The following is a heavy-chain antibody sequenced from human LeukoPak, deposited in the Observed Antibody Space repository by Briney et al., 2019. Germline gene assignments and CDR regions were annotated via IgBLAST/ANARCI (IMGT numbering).Heavy chain of an antibody. D-gene: IGHD3-10*02. Sequence: GGSLRLSCAASGFTFSSYEMNWVRQAPGKGLEWVSYISSSGSTIYYADSVRGRFTISRDNAKNSLYLQMNSLRAEDTAVYYWAELGITMIGGVWGKGTTVTISS. CDR2: ISSSGSTI. CDR3: AELGITMIGGV. CDR1: GFTFSSYE. V-gene: IGHV3-48*03. J-gene: IGHJ6*04.